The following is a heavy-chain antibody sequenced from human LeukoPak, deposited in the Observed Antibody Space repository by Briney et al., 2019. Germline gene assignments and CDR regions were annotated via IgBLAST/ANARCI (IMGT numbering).Heavy chain of an antibody. CDR1: GFTFGDYA. CDR2: IRSKAYGGTT. CDR3: TRARRWLQLLPFDY. J-gene: IGHJ4*02. D-gene: IGHD5-24*01. Sequence: PGGSLRLSCAASGFTFGDYAMSWFRQAPGKGLEWVGFIRSKAYGGTTEYAASVKGRFTISRDDSKSIAYLQMNSLKTEDTAVYYCTRARRWLQLLPFDYWGQGTLVTVSS. V-gene: IGHV3-49*03.